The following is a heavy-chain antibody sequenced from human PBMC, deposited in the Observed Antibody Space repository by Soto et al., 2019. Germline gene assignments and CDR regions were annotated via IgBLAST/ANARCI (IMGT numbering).Heavy chain of an antibody. CDR1: GGSVNRGSYY. D-gene: IGHD6-6*01. CDR3: ARAEKALDY. V-gene: IGHV4-61*01. CDR2: IYYTGST. Sequence: SETLSLTCSVSGGSVNRGSYYWNWIRQPPGKGLEWVGYIYYTGSTYYNPSLKSRVTISADTSKNQFSLNLRSVTAADTAVYYCARAEKALDYWGQGALVTVSS. J-gene: IGHJ4*02.